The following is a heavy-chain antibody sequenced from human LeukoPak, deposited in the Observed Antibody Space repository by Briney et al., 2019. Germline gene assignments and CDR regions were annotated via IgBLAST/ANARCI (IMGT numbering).Heavy chain of an antibody. J-gene: IGHJ3*02. D-gene: IGHD7-27*01. CDR2: ISSNGGNT. Sequence: GGSLRLSCAASGFTFKSYPMHWVRQAPGKGLEFVSAISSNGGNTYYADSVKGRFTISRDNSKNTLYLQMNSLRVEDTAVHYCAKVLGVANWADAFDIWGQGTMVTVSS. CDR1: GFTFKSYP. V-gene: IGHV3-64*04. CDR3: AKVLGVANWADAFDI.